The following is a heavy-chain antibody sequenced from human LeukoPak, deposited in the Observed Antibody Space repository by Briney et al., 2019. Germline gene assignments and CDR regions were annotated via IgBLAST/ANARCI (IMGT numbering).Heavy chain of an antibody. CDR2: ISAYNGNA. D-gene: IGHD3-10*01. CDR1: GYTFTSYG. V-gene: IGHV1-18*01. CDR3: ARDYYGSGSYYSNLLDY. Sequence: ASVKVSRKASGYTFTSYGISWVRQAPGQGLEWMGWISAYNGNANYAQKLQGRVTMTTDTSTSTAYMELRSLRSDDTAVYYCARDYYGSGSYYSNLLDYWGQGTLVTVSS. J-gene: IGHJ4*02.